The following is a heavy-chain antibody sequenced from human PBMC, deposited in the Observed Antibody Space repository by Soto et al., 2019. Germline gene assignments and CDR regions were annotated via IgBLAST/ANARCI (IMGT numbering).Heavy chain of an antibody. Sequence: PSETLSLTCTVSGGSISSSSYYWGWIRQPPGKGLEWIGSIYYSGSTYYNPSLKSRVTISVDTSKNQFSLKLSSVTAADTAVYNCARHSDTAMVSLDYWGQGTLVTVSS. CDR1: GGSISSSSYY. CDR2: IYYSGST. D-gene: IGHD5-18*01. V-gene: IGHV4-39*01. CDR3: ARHSDTAMVSLDY. J-gene: IGHJ4*02.